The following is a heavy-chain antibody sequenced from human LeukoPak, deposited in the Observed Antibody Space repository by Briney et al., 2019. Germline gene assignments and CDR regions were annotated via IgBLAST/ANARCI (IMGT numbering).Heavy chain of an antibody. CDR3: ASTGYCIGGSCYSNYFDH. D-gene: IGHD2-15*01. CDR2: IYFSGST. Sequence: SETLSLTCTVSGVSITSFYWSWIRQPPGKGLEWIGHIYFSGSTNYNPSLKSRVTVSLNTTKNQVSLKLSSVSAADTAVYYCASTGYCIGGSCYSNYFDHWGQGTLVTVSS. J-gene: IGHJ4*02. CDR1: GVSITSFY. V-gene: IGHV4-59*08.